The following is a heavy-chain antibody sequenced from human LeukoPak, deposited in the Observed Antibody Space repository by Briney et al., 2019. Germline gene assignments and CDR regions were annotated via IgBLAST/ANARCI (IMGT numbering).Heavy chain of an antibody. J-gene: IGHJ5*02. CDR2: INHSGSA. Sequence: SETLSLTCAVYGGSFSGYDWSWIRQPPGKGLEWIGEINHSGSANYNPSLKSRVTISVDTSKNQFSLKLSSVTAADTAVYYCARGARRITIFGVVIISTETNTNWFDPWGQGTLVTVSS. CDR1: GGSFSGYD. CDR3: ARGARRITIFGVVIISTETNTNWFDP. V-gene: IGHV4-34*01. D-gene: IGHD3-3*01.